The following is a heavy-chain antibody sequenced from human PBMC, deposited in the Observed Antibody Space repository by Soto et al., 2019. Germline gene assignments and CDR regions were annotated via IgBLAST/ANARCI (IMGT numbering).Heavy chain of an antibody. J-gene: IGHJ3*02. CDR3: AKVEDSSGAYGKRAVDS. Sequence: EVQLVESGGGLVQPGGSLRLSCAASGFTVTTYWMTWVRQAPGKGLEWVANIKEDGSEKNYVDSVKGRFTISRDKAKTAVYLQMNRLSVEATAVYYCAKVEDSSGAYGKRAVDSWGQGTMVTVSS. V-gene: IGHV3-7*01. CDR1: GFTVTTYW. CDR2: IKEDGSEK. D-gene: IGHD6-19*01.